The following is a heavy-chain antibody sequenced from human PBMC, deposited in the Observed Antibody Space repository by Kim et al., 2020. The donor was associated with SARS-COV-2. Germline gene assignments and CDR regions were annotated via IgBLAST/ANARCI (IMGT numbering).Heavy chain of an antibody. J-gene: IGHJ6*01. CDR1: GYSVSTNRAA. CDR2: TYYKSKWYR. D-gene: IGHD6-6*01. V-gene: IGHV6-1*01. Sequence: SQTLSLTCAISGYSVSTNRAAWNWIRQSPSRGLEWLGRTYYKSKWYRDYALSVKSRIIINPDTSKNQFSLQLNSVTPEDSAVYYCVREGQVVQYYAMDVW. CDR3: VREGQVVQYYAMDV.